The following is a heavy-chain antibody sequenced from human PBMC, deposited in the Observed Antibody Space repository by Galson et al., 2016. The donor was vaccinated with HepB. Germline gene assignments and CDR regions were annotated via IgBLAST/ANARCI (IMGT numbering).Heavy chain of an antibody. CDR2: ISGSGDNT. CDR3: AKGGGPGGGEDMDY. CDR1: GFRFSNYV. Sequence: SLRLSCAASGFRFSNYVMSWVRQSPRKGLEWVSAISGSGDNTYYGDSVKGRFTISRDNSKNTLYLQMNTLRAEDTAVYYCAKGGGPGGGEDMDYWGQGTLVTVSS. V-gene: IGHV3-23*01. D-gene: IGHD2-15*01. J-gene: IGHJ4*02.